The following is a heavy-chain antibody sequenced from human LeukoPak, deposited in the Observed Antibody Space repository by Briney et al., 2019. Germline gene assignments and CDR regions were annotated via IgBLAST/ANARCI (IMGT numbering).Heavy chain of an antibody. CDR1: GFTFSSYA. J-gene: IGHJ3*01. D-gene: IGHD1-26*01. CDR3: ARDGSAFDL. Sequence: GGSLRLSCAATGFTFSSYAMHWVRQAPGKGLEWVAVISYDGSNKYYADSVKGRFTISRDNSKNTLYLQMNSLRAEDTAVYYCARDGSAFDLWGQGTMVTVSS. V-gene: IGHV3-30*04. CDR2: ISYDGSNK.